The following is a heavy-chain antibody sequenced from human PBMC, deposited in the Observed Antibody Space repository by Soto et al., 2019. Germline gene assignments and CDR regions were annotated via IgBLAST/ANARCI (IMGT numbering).Heavy chain of an antibody. CDR1: GFTFSSYS. Sequence: GGSLRLSCAASGFTFSSYSMNWVRQAPGKGLEWVSSISSSSSYIYYADSVKGRFTISRDNAKNSLYLQMNSLRAEDTAVYYCARDLGYSGYETYYYYYGMDVWGQGTTVTVSS. CDR2: ISSSSSYI. D-gene: IGHD5-12*01. V-gene: IGHV3-21*01. CDR3: ARDLGYSGYETYYYYYGMDV. J-gene: IGHJ6*02.